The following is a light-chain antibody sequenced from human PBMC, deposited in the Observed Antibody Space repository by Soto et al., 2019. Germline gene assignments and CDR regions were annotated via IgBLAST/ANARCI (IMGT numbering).Light chain of an antibody. CDR2: DVS. V-gene: IGLV2-14*03. CDR3: NSYTSSRTWV. CDR1: SSDVGGYKY. Sequence: QSALTQPASVSGSPGQSITISCTGTSSDVGGYKYVSWYQQHPGKAPKLMIYDVSNRPSGVSNRFSGSKSGNTASLTISGLQAEDEADYYCNSYTSSRTWVFGGGTKLTVL. J-gene: IGLJ3*02.